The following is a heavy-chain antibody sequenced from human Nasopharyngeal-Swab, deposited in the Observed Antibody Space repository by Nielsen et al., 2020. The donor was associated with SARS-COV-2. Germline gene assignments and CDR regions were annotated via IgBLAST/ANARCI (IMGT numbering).Heavy chain of an antibody. CDR2: IYHSGST. V-gene: IGHV4-38-2*01. Sequence: SQTLSLTCAVSGYSISSGYYWGWIRQPPGKGLEWIGSIYHSGSTYYNPSLKSRVTISVDTSKNQFSLKLSSVTAADTVVYYCARVFGVVNPYYYYYYMDVWGKGTTVTVSS. CDR3: ARVFGVVNPYYYYYYMDV. CDR1: GYSISSGYY. J-gene: IGHJ6*03. D-gene: IGHD3-3*01.